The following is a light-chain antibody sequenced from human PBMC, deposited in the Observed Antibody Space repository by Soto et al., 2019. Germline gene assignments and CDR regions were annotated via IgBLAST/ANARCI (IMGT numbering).Light chain of an antibody. CDR3: QQHGSSPPIT. CDR2: GAS. CDR1: QSVSSSC. J-gene: IGKJ5*01. V-gene: IGKV3-20*01. Sequence: EIVLTQSPGTLSLSPGERATLSCRASQSVSSSCLAWYQQKPGQAPRLLIYGASSRATGIPDRFSGSGSGTDFTLTISRLEPEDFAVYYCQQHGSSPPITFGQGTRLEIK.